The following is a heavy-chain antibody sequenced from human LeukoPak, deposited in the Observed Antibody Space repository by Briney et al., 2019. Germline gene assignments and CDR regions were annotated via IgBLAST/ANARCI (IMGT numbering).Heavy chain of an antibody. CDR2: IIPIFGTA. Sequence: SVKVSCKASGGTFSSYAISWVRQAPGQGLEWMGGIIPIFGTANYAQKFQGRVTITRNTSISTAYMELSSLRSEDTAVYYCARGLYGGNSVRPSWGQGTLVTVSS. CDR3: ARGLYGGNSVRPS. J-gene: IGHJ4*02. D-gene: IGHD4-23*01. V-gene: IGHV1-69*05. CDR1: GGTFSSYA.